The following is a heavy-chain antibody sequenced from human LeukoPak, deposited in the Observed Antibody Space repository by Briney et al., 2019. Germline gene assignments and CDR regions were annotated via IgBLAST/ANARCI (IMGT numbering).Heavy chain of an antibody. CDR3: ARDRGGVGGNWLDP. CDR2: ISPTTNYI. Sequence: GGSLRLSCAASGFTFSAYSMNWVRQAPGKGLEWVSSISPTTNYIRSADSVKGRFTISRDNAKDSLHLQMNSLRADDTAVYYCARDRGGVGGNWLDPWGRGTLVTVSS. J-gene: IGHJ5*02. V-gene: IGHV3-21*01. CDR1: GFTFSAYS. D-gene: IGHD2-8*02.